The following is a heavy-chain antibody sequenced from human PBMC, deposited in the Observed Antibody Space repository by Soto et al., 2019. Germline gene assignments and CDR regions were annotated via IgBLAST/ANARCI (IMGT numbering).Heavy chain of an antibody. D-gene: IGHD3-9*01. J-gene: IGHJ3*02. CDR2: ISSSSSYI. CDR1: GFTFSSCS. CDR3: ARLSLRYFDYGAFDI. Sequence: WGSLRLSCSASGFTFSSCSMNWVRQAPVKGLEWVSSISSSSSYIYYADSVKGRFTISRDNAKNSLYLQMNSLRAEDTAVYYRARLSLRYFDYGAFDIWGQGTMVTVSS. V-gene: IGHV3-21*01.